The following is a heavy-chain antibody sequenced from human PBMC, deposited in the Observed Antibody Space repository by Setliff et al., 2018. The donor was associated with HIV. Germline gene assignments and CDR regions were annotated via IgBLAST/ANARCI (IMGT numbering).Heavy chain of an antibody. D-gene: IGHD6-6*01. CDR2: INPSSGST. V-gene: IGHV1-46*01. J-gene: IGHJ1*01. CDR1: GYSFTYYA. CDR3: ARDPAPSSSASYFQH. Sequence: ASVKVSRKASGYSFTYYAMHWVRQAPGQGLEWMGIINPSSGSTTYAQKFQGRVTMTRDTSTSTVYMELSSLRSEDTAVYYCARDPAPSSSASYFQHWGQGTPVTVPQ.